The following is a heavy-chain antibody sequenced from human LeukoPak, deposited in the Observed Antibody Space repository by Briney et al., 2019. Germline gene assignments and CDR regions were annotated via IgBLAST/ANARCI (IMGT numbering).Heavy chain of an antibody. V-gene: IGHV3-30*18. CDR1: GFTFSSYG. J-gene: IGHJ4*02. CDR3: AKPNIAAALPFDY. Sequence: GRSLRLSCAASGFTFSSYGMHWVRQAPGKGLEWVAVISYDGSNKYYADSVKGRFTISRDNSKNTLYLQMNSLRAEDTAVYYCAKPNIAAALPFDYWGQGTLVTVSS. CDR2: ISYDGSNK. D-gene: IGHD6-13*01.